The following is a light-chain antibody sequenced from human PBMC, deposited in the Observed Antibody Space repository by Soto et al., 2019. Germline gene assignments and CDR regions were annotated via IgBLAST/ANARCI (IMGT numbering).Light chain of an antibody. CDR2: EVT. J-gene: IGLJ1*01. CDR3: SSYTNINTRACV. CDR1: SGDIGSYNR. Sequence: SVPTQPASVSGSPGQSITISCTGTSGDIGSYNRVSWYQQHPGKAPKLIIYEVTDRPSGVSNRFSGSKSGNTASLTISGLQAGDEAEYYCSSYTNINTRACVFGTGTKVTVL. V-gene: IGLV2-14*01.